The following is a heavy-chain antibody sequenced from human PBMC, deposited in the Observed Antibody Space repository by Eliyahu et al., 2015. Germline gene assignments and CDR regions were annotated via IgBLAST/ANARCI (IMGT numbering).Heavy chain of an antibody. CDR1: XGSIXSSSYY. CDR2: XYYSGXT. D-gene: IGHD2/OR15-2a*01. V-gene: IGHV4-39*01. CDR3: ATRGRYCDSTSCSLAADY. Sequence: QVQLQESGPGLVKPSETLSLTCTVSXGSIXSSSYYWGWIRQPPGKGLEXXGSXYYSGXTYYNPSLKSRVTISIDTSKNQFSLKLNSVTAADTAVYYCATRGRYCDSTSCSLAADYWGQGTLVTVSS. J-gene: IGHJ4*02.